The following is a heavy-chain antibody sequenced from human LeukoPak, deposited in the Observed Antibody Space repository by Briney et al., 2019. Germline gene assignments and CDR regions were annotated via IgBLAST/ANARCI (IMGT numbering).Heavy chain of an antibody. D-gene: IGHD3-9*01. CDR1: GYTFTDYY. J-gene: IGHJ6*03. CDR3: AREYYDILTGYDPYYYMDV. CDR2: INPNSGGT. Sequence: GASVKVSCKASGYTFTDYYMHGVRQAPGQGLEGMGWINPNSGGTNYAQKFLGRVTVTRDTSISTAYMELSRLKSDDTAVYYCAREYYDILTGYDPYYYMDVWGKGTTVTVSS. V-gene: IGHV1-2*02.